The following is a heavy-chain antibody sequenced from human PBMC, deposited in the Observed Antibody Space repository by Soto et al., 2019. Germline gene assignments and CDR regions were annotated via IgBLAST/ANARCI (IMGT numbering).Heavy chain of an antibody. CDR3: ARHDETPTHRGWRWFDP. J-gene: IGHJ5*02. CDR2: IFYSGST. CDR1: GDSISGSYYY. Sequence: QVQLQESGPGLVRPSETLSLTCTVSGDSISGSYYYWGWLRQPPGKGLEWIASIFYSGSTYYNPSLKSRVTISVDTSMNQFSLDLASVIAADMCVYYCARHDETPTHRGWRWFDPWGRGTLVTVSS. V-gene: IGHV4-39*01. D-gene: IGHD2-15*01.